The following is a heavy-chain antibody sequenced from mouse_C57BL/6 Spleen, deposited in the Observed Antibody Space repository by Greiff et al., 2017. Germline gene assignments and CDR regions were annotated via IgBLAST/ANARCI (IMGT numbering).Heavy chain of an antibody. CDR1: GFSLTSYA. D-gene: IGHD2-3*01. CDR3: ARNYDGYYYAMDY. J-gene: IGHJ4*01. V-gene: IGHV2-9-1*01. CDR2: IWTGGGT. Sequence: QVQLKESGPGLVAPSQSLSITCTVSGFSLTSYAISWVRQPPGKGLEWLGVIWTGGGTNYNSALKSRLSISKDNSKSQVFLKMNRLQTDDTARYYCARNYDGYYYAMDYWGQGTSVTVAS.